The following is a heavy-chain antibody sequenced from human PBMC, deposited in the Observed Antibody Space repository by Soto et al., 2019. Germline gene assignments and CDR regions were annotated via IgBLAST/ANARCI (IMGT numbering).Heavy chain of an antibody. CDR1: GFTFSTDS. Sequence: EVQLVESGGGLVQPGGSLRLSCVASGFTFSTDSLNWVRQAPGKGLEWVAHISTSGATRYYSDSVEGRFTISGDNAKTSLYLQMDSLRNEDTAVYYCARFFGSGFDYWGQGTLVTVSS. V-gene: IGHV3-48*02. J-gene: IGHJ4*02. CDR3: ARFFGSGFDY. D-gene: IGHD6-19*01. CDR2: ISTSGATR.